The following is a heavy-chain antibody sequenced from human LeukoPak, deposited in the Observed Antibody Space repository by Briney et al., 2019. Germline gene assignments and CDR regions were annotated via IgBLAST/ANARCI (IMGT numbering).Heavy chain of an antibody. V-gene: IGHV1-8*03. J-gene: IGHJ4*02. CDR1: GNTFTTYD. Sequence: ASVKVSCKASGNTFTTYDINWVRQTTGQGREWMGWMNPNSGNTGYAQKFQGRVTITRNTSISTAYMELSSLRSEDTAVYYCARGARSKDYTDYDGSRLDYWGQGTLVNVSS. D-gene: IGHD5-12*01. CDR2: MNPNSGNT. CDR3: ARGARSKDYTDYDGSRLDY.